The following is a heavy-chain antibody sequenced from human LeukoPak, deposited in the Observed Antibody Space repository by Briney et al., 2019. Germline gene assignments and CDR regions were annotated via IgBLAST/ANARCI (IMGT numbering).Heavy chain of an antibody. CDR3: AKAGYYQDSGDFY. CDR2: ISDGGGNT. V-gene: IGHV3-23*01. D-gene: IGHD3-10*01. Sequence: GGSLRLSCATSGFTFSTYAMNWVRQAPGKGLEGVSGISDGGGNTWYADSVKGRFTISRDNSKNTLYLQMSSLRAEDTAVYYCAKAGYYQDSGDFYWGQGTLVTVSS. J-gene: IGHJ4*02. CDR1: GFTFSTYA.